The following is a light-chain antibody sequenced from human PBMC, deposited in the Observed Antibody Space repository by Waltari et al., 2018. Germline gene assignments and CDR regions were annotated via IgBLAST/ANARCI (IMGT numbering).Light chain of an antibody. J-gene: IGKJ1*01. CDR1: QSGSGSNY. CDR2: GAS. Sequence: ETVLTQSPGTLSLSPGEGVTLSCRASQSGSGSNYLAWYQQKPGQAPRLLIYGASTRATGIPDRFSGSGSGTDFTLTISRLEPEDFAVYYCQQYGDTPWTFGQGTKVEIK. V-gene: IGKV3-20*01. CDR3: QQYGDTPWT.